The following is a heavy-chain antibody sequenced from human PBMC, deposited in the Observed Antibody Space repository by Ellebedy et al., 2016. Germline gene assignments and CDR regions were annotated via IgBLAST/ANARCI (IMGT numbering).Heavy chain of an antibody. CDR1: GYSITTAYY. CDR3: GREGDFGGNF. V-gene: IGHV4-38-2*02. J-gene: IGHJ4*02. CDR2: LFHTGTT. D-gene: IGHD4-23*01. Sequence: SETLSLTCNVSGYSITTAYYWGWIRQPPGKGLKWIGNLFHTGTTYYNPSLKSRVALSVDTSKNQFSLTMTSVTAADTAIYYCGREGDFGGNFWGPGILVTVSP.